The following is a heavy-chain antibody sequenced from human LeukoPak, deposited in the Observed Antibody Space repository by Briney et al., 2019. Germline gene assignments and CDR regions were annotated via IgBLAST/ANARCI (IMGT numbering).Heavy chain of an antibody. J-gene: IGHJ4*02. CDR3: AKDQVLYYYGSGDRFDY. D-gene: IGHD3-10*01. CDR2: ISAYNGNT. Sequence: ASVKVSCKASGYTFTSYGISWVRQAPGQGLEWMGWISAYNGNTNYAQKLQGRVTMTTDTSTSTAYMELRSLRSDDTAVYYCAKDQVLYYYGSGDRFDYWGQGTLVTVSS. V-gene: IGHV1-18*01. CDR1: GYTFTSYG.